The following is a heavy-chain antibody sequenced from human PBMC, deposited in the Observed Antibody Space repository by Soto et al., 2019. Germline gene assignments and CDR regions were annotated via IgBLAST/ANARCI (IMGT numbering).Heavy chain of an antibody. V-gene: IGHV1-8*01. CDR3: AGGRLPWFGELSGWFPP. J-gene: IGHJ5*02. CDR2: MNPNSGNT. Sequence: QVQLVQSGAEVKKPGASVKVSCKASGYTFTSYDINWVRQATGQGLEWMGWMNPNSGNTGYAQKFQGRVTMTRNTSISTAYMELSSLSSEDTAVYYCAGGRLPWFGELSGWFPPWGQGTLVTVSS. D-gene: IGHD3-10*01. CDR1: GYTFTSYD.